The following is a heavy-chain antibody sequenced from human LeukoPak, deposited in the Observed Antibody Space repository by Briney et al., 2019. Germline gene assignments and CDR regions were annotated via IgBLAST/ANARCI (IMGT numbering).Heavy chain of an antibody. D-gene: IGHD1-14*01. CDR1: GFTFSSFW. V-gene: IGHV3-7*01. CDR2: INQDGSGK. CDR3: ARGVSGEP. J-gene: IGHJ5*02. Sequence: QAGGSLRLSCAASGFTFSSFWMSWVCQAPEKGLEWVANINQDGSGKYFVDSVKGRFTISRDNAKNSLYLQMNSLRAEDTAVYYCARGVSGEPWGQGTLVTVSS.